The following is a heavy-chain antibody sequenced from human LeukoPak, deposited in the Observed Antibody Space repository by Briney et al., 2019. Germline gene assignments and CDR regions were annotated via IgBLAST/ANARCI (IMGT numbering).Heavy chain of an antibody. Sequence: SETLSLTCTVSSGSISTFYWSWLRQSPGQGLEWIGHIYYSGSTYYNPSLKSRVTISVDTSKNQFSLKLSSVTAADTAVYYCARGPYYDTDDAFDIWGQGTMVTVSS. J-gene: IGHJ3*02. CDR2: IYYSGST. D-gene: IGHD3-22*01. V-gene: IGHV4-59*12. CDR3: ARGPYYDTDDAFDI. CDR1: SGSISTFY.